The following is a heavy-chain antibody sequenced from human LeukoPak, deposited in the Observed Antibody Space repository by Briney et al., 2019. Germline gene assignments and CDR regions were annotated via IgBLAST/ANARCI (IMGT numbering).Heavy chain of an antibody. CDR2: ISSSGSTI. Sequence: GGSLRLSCAASGFTFSSYEMNWVRQAPGKGLEWVSYISSSGSTIYYADSVKGRFTISRDNAKNSLYLQMNSLRAEDTAVYYCARERPEYYDFWSGYQYYYYYYYMDVWGKGTTVTVSS. V-gene: IGHV3-48*03. CDR3: ARERPEYYDFWSGYQYYYYYYYMDV. J-gene: IGHJ6*03. D-gene: IGHD3-3*01. CDR1: GFTFSSYE.